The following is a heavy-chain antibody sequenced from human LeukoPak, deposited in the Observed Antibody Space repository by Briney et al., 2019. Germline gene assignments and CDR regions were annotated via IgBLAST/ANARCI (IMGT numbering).Heavy chain of an antibody. J-gene: IGHJ6*02. CDR3: AREISVAGFYYYGMDV. CDR2: ISYDGSHT. V-gene: IGHV3-30*03. Sequence: GGSLRLSCAASGLTFRSYGMHWVRQAPGKGLEWVALISYDGSHTHYADSVKGRLTISRDNSKTKVYLEMNSLRPEDTAVYYCAREISVAGFYYYGMDVWGQGTTVTVSS. CDR1: GLTFRSYG. D-gene: IGHD6-19*01.